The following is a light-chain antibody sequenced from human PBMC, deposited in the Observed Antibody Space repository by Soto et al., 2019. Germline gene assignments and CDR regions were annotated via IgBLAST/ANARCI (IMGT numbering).Light chain of an antibody. J-gene: IGLJ2*01. V-gene: IGLV2-14*03. CDR1: SSDVGGHNF. CDR3: NSYTSTFTWV. CDR2: EVT. Sequence: QSALTQPASVSGSPGQSITISCTGTSSDVGGHNFVSWYQQHPGKAPKLIIYEVTNRPSGVSDRFSGSKSGNTASLTISGLQAEDEADYYCNSYTSTFTWVFGGGTKVTVL.